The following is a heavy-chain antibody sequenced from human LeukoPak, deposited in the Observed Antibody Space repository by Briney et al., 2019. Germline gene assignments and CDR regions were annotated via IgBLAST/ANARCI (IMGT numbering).Heavy chain of an antibody. J-gene: IGHJ2*01. CDR1: GGSISSSSYY. Sequence: KPSETLSLTCTVSGGSISSSSYYWSWIRQPPGKGLEWIGEISHSGSTNYNPSLKSRVTISADTSKNQFSLKLSSVTAADTAAYYCARTTTVTPRYFDLWGRGTLVTVSS. D-gene: IGHD4-17*01. CDR2: ISHSGST. CDR3: ARTTTVTPRYFDL. V-gene: IGHV4-39*07.